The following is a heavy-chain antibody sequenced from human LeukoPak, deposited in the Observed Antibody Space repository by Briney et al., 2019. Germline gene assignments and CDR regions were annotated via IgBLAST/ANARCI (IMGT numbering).Heavy chain of an antibody. CDR1: GYTFTGYY. CDR2: IYPNSGAT. V-gene: IGHV1-2*02. CDR3: GTLLSNGPFDY. Sequence: ASVKVSCKASGYTFTGYYMHRVRQAPGQGLEWMGYIYPNSGATKYAQKFQGRVTMTRDTSISTVYMELSGLRSDDTAVYYCGTLLSNGPFDYWGQGSLVTVSS. J-gene: IGHJ4*02.